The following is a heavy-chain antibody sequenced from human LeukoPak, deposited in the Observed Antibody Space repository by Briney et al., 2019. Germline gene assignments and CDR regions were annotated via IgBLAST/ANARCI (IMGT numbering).Heavy chain of an antibody. D-gene: IGHD3-10*01. CDR1: GGSFSGYY. J-gene: IGHJ5*02. CDR2: INHSGST. V-gene: IGHV4-34*01. Sequence: SETLSLTCAVYGGSFSGYYWSWIRQPPGKGLEWIGEINHSGSTNYNPPLKGRVTISVDTSKNQFSLKLSSVTAADTAVYYCARRMVRGVILYRWFDPWGQGTLVTVSS. CDR3: ARRMVRGVILYRWFDP.